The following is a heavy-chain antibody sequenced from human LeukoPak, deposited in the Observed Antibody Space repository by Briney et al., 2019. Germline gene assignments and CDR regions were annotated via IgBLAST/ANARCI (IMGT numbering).Heavy chain of an antibody. V-gene: IGHV3-74*01. CDR3: ARARYGGNNYFDY. CDR2: INSDVSST. CDR1: GFTLSSYW. Sequence: GGSLRLSCAASGFTLSSYWRHGFRQAPGKGLVWVSRINSDVSSTSYADSVKGRFTISRDNAKNTLYLQMNGLRAEDTAVYYCARARYGGNNYFDYSGQGTLVTVSS. D-gene: IGHD4-23*01. J-gene: IGHJ4*02.